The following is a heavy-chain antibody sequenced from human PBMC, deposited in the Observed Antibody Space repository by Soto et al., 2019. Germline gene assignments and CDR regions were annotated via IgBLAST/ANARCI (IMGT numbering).Heavy chain of an antibody. Sequence: GGSLRLSCAASGFTFSSYSMNWVRQAPGKGLEWVSSISSSSSYIYYADSVKGRFTISRDNAKNSLYLQMNSLRAEDTAVYYCARENCGGDCYSEQADAFDIWGQGTMVTV. CDR2: ISSSSSYI. V-gene: IGHV3-21*01. CDR3: ARENCGGDCYSEQADAFDI. CDR1: GFTFSSYS. D-gene: IGHD2-21*02. J-gene: IGHJ3*02.